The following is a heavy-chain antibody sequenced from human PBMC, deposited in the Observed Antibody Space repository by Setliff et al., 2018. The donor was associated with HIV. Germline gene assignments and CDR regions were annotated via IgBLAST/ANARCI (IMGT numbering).Heavy chain of an antibody. J-gene: IGHJ5*02. CDR2: IYHSGST. V-gene: IGHV4-38-2*02. D-gene: IGHD3-10*01. CDR1: GYSISSGYY. Sequence: SETLSLTCAVSGYSISSGYYWGWIRQPPGKGLEWIGSIYHSGSTYYNPSLKSRVTILVDTSKNQFSLKLSSVTAADTAVYYCARDLADGSGSHNWFDPWGQRTLVTVSS. CDR3: ARDLADGSGSHNWFDP.